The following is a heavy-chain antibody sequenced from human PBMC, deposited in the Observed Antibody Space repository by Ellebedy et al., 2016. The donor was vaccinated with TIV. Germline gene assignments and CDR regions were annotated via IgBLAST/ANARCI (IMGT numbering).Heavy chain of an antibody. CDR1: GFTFSSYY. D-gene: IGHD3-3*01. J-gene: IGHJ3*01. CDR3: AREWSAFDL. CDR2: ISSNGSHI. Sequence: PGGSLRLSCAASGFTFSSYYMHWVRQAPGKGLVWVSHISSNGSHINYADSVKGRFNISRDNAKNTLYLQMNSLRAEDTAVYYCAREWSAFDLWGQGTMVTVSS. V-gene: IGHV3-74*01.